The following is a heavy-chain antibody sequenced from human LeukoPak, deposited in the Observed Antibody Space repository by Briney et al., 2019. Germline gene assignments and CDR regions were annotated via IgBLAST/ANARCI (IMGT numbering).Heavy chain of an antibody. D-gene: IGHD4-17*01. J-gene: IGHJ4*02. V-gene: IGHV4-38-2*02. CDR1: GYSISSGYH. CDR2: IYYSGTI. Sequence: PSETLSLTCAVSGYSISSGYHWGWIRQPPGKGLEWIGSIYYSGTIYYNPSLKSRVTISIDTSKNQFSLKLSSVTAADAAVYYCARERSHRDSGVYYFDYRGQGTLVTVS. CDR3: ARERSHRDSGVYYFDY.